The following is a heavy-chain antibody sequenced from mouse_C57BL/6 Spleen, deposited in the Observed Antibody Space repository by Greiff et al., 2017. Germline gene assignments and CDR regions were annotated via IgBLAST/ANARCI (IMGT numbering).Heavy chain of an antibody. V-gene: IGHV1-63*01. J-gene: IGHJ3*01. D-gene: IGHD1-1*01. Sequence: QVHVKQSGAELVRPGTSVKMSCKASGYTFTNYWIGWAKQRPGHGLEWIGDIYPGGGYTNYNEKFKGKATLTADKSSSTAYMQFSSLTSEDSAIYYCARYGSSQWFAYWGQGTLVTVSA. CDR1: GYTFTNYW. CDR3: ARYGSSQWFAY. CDR2: IYPGGGYT.